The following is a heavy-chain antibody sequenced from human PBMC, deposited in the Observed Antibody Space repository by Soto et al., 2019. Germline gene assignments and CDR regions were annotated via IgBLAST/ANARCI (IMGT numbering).Heavy chain of an antibody. V-gene: IGHV1-69*13. CDR2: IIPIFGTA. CDR1: GGTFSSYA. Sequence: SVKVSCKASGGTFSSYAISWVRQAPGQGLEWMGGIIPIFGTANYAQKFQGRVTITADESTSTAYMELSSLRSEDTAVYYCARAFPDPITGARYNWFDPWGQGTLVTVS. CDR3: ARAFPDPITGARYNWFDP. D-gene: IGHD1-20*01. J-gene: IGHJ5*02.